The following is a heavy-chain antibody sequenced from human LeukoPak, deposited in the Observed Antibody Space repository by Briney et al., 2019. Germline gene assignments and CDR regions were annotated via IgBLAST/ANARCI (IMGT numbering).Heavy chain of an antibody. CDR2: IIPILGIA. Sequence: SVKVSCKASGGTFSSYTISWVRQAPGQGLEWMGRIIPILGIANYAQKFQGRVTITADKSTSTAYMELSSLRSEDTAVYYCAREYEGYCSGGSCPYFDYWGQGTLVTVSS. D-gene: IGHD2-15*01. CDR3: AREYEGYCSGGSCPYFDY. V-gene: IGHV1-69*04. J-gene: IGHJ4*02. CDR1: GGTFSSYT.